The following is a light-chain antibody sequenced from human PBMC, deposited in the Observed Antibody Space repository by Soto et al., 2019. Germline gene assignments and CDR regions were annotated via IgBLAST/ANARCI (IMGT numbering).Light chain of an antibody. CDR1: QIVSSKF. CDR3: QQAASFPIT. J-gene: IGKJ5*01. V-gene: IGKV3-20*01. Sequence: VLTQTPGTLSLSPGERATLSCRSSQIVSSKFLAWYQQKPGQAPRLLIYVASIRATGTPDRFSGSGSGTDFTLTINSLQPEDFATYYCQQAASFPITFGQGTRLEIK. CDR2: VAS.